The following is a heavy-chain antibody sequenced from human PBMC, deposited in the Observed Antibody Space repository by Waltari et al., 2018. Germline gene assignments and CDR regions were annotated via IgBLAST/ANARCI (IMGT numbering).Heavy chain of an antibody. J-gene: IGHJ6*02. CDR2: SINSGAST. D-gene: IGHD3-22*01. CDR3: VGYCITTNCKGSFYGMDV. Sequence: EVQLLESGGDLVQPGGSLRLSCAASGFTFSPYAMAWVRQAPAQGLEGVSSSINSGASTYYADSVKGRFTISRDNSKNTLDLQMNSLGADDAAVYYCVGYCITTNCKGSFYGMDVWGQGTTVTVSS. V-gene: IGHV3-23*01. CDR1: GFTFSPYA.